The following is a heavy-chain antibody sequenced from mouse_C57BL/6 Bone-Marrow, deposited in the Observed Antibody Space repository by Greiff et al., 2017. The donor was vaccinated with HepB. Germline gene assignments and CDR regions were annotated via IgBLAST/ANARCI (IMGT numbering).Heavy chain of an antibody. CDR2: IRNKANGYTT. CDR3: ASLSSYAMDY. V-gene: IGHV7-3*01. J-gene: IGHJ4*01. CDR1: GFTFTDYY. Sequence: EVKLVESGGGLVQPGGSLSLSCAASGFTFTDYYMNWVRQSPGKALEWLGFIRNKANGYTTEYSASVKGRFTISRDNSQSILYLQMNALRAEDSATYYCASLSSYAMDYWGQGTTVTVSS. D-gene: IGHD6-1*01.